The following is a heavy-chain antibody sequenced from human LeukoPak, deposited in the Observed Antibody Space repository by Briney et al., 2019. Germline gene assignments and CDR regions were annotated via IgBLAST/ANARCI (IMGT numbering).Heavy chain of an antibody. D-gene: IGHD4-17*01. CDR3: ASLNGDYPRFYYYMDV. Sequence: KPGESLRISCKASGYSFTNFWIGWVRQMPGKGLEWMGIIFPADSDTTYSPSFEGQVTISADKSISTAYLQWSSLKASDTAIYYCASLNGDYPRFYYYMDVWGKGTTVTVSS. V-gene: IGHV5-51*03. J-gene: IGHJ6*03. CDR1: GYSFTNFW. CDR2: IFPADSDT.